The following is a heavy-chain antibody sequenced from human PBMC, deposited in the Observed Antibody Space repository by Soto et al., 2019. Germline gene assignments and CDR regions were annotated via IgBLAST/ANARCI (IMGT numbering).Heavy chain of an antibody. CDR1: GGSISSGSYY. Sequence: SETLSLTCTVSGGSISSGSYYWGWIRQPPGKGLEWIGSIYYSGSTYYNPSLKSRVTISVDTSKNQFSLKLSSVTAADTAVYYCARQGITIFGVATRWFDPWGQGTLVTVSS. J-gene: IGHJ5*02. CDR3: ARQGITIFGVATRWFDP. D-gene: IGHD3-3*01. CDR2: IYYSGST. V-gene: IGHV4-39*01.